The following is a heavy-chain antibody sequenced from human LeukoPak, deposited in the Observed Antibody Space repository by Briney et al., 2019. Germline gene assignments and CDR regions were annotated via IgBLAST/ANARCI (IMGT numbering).Heavy chain of an antibody. CDR3: VRDLMYYYLGY. D-gene: IGHD2-8*01. V-gene: IGHV3-48*04. CDR1: GFTFSSYS. J-gene: IGHJ4*02. CDR2: ISSSSSTI. Sequence: GGSLRLSCAASGFTFSSYSMNWVRQAPGKGLEWVSYISSSSSTIYYADSVKGRFTISRDNAKNSLFLQMNSLTAEDTAIYYCVRDLMYYYLGYWGQGTMVTVSS.